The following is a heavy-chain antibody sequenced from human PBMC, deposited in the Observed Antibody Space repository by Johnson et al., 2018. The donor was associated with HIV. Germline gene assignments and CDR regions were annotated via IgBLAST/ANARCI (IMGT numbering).Heavy chain of an antibody. Sequence: VQLVESGGGLIQPGGSLRLSCAASGFTVSSNYMSWVRQAPGKGLEWVSGISWNSGSIGYGDSVKGRFTISRDTAKNTLYLQMNSLRVEDTAVYYCARDPITPYERGPDAFDVWGQGTVVTVSS. D-gene: IGHD2-21*01. CDR3: ARDPITPYERGPDAFDV. CDR1: GFTVSSNY. J-gene: IGHJ3*01. V-gene: IGHV3-53*01. CDR2: SWNSGSI.